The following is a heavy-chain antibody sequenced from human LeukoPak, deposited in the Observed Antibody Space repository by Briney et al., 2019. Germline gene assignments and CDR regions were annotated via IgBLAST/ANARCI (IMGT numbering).Heavy chain of an antibody. D-gene: IGHD3-10*01. Sequence: PGRSLRLSCAASGFTFSSYGMSWVRQAPGKGLEWVSAISGSGGSTYYADSVKGRFTISRDNSKNTLYLQMNSLRAEDTAVYYCAKDRMVRGIIMGYFDYWGQGTLVTVSS. J-gene: IGHJ4*02. V-gene: IGHV3-23*01. CDR3: AKDRMVRGIIMGYFDY. CDR2: ISGSGGST. CDR1: GFTFSSYG.